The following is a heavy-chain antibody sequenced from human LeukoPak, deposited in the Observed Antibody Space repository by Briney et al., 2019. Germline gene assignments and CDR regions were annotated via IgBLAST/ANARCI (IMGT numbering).Heavy chain of an antibody. D-gene: IGHD1-26*01. Sequence: ASLKLSCKASGYKFTSYGISWLRQAPGQGLEWMGWISGYNGNTKYAQKLQGRVTMTTDTATSTAYMELRRLRSDDTAVYYCAGAPARSWELEFDYSGQGTLVSVSS. V-gene: IGHV1-18*01. CDR3: AGAPARSWELEFDY. CDR1: GYKFTSYG. CDR2: ISGYNGNT. J-gene: IGHJ4*02.